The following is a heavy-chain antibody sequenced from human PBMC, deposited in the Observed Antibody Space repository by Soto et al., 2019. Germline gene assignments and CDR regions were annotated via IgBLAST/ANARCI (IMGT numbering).Heavy chain of an antibody. CDR2: VHHTGST. CDR3: ARTDVYTSTGDYFES. J-gene: IGHJ4*02. Sequence: SETLSLTCAFSVASISGGGNSWNWIRQPPGKGLEWIGYVHHTGSTYYTPSLKSRVTISLDRSKNQFSLKLTSVTAADTAVYYCARTDVYTSTGDYFESWGQGALVIVSS. D-gene: IGHD1-20*01. CDR1: VASISGGGNS. V-gene: IGHV4-30-2*01.